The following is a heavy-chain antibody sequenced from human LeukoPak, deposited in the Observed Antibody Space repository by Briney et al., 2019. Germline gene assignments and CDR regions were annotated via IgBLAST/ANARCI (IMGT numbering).Heavy chain of an antibody. CDR2: IYYSGST. Sequence: SETLSLTXTVSGGSISSYYWSWIRQPPGKGLEWIGYIYYSGSTNYNPSLKSRVTISVDTSKNQFSLKLSSVTAADTAVYYCARDNSHYYGSGSSNWFDPWGQGTLVTVSS. D-gene: IGHD3-10*01. V-gene: IGHV4-59*01. CDR1: GGSISSYY. CDR3: ARDNSHYYGSGSSNWFDP. J-gene: IGHJ5*02.